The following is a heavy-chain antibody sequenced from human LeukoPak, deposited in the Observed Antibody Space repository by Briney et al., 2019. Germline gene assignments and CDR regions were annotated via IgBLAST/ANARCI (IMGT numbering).Heavy chain of an antibody. CDR3: ARQNGPLANYYYYMDV. Sequence: GESLKISCKGSGYDFTTYWIGWVRQMPGKGLEWMGIIYPGDSDTRYSPSFQGQVTISADKSISTAYLQWSSLKASDTAMYYCARQNGPLANYYYYMDVWGKGTTVTVSS. V-gene: IGHV5-51*01. CDR2: IYPGDSDT. D-gene: IGHD3-3*02. J-gene: IGHJ6*03. CDR1: GYDFTTYW.